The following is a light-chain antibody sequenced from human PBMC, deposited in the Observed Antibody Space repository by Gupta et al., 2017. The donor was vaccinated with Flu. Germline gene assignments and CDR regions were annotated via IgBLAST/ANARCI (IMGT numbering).Light chain of an antibody. Sequence: QSVLTQPPSVSGAPGQRVTISCTGSGSNIGAGYDVHWYQQLPGRAPKVLIYGSSNRPSGVPDRFFGSKSGISASLAITGLQAEDEADYYCQSYDTSLSGWVFGGGTKVTAL. CDR1: GSNIGAGYD. CDR3: QSYDTSLSGWV. J-gene: IGLJ3*02. CDR2: GSS. V-gene: IGLV1-40*01.